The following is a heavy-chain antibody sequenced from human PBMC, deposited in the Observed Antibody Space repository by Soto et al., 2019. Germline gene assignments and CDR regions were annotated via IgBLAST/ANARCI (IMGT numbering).Heavy chain of an antibody. CDR1: GYTFTTYG. CDR2: ISAYSANT. CDR3: ARVVKAGDYGDYGRYYFDY. D-gene: IGHD4-17*01. V-gene: IGHV1-18*04. Sequence: QVQLVQSGAEVKKPGASVKVSCKASGYTFTTYGITWVRQAPGQGLEWMGWISAYSANTNYAPKLQGRLTVTTDTSTNTAYMDLRSLRSDDTAVYYCARVVKAGDYGDYGRYYFDYWGHGTLVTVSS. J-gene: IGHJ4*01.